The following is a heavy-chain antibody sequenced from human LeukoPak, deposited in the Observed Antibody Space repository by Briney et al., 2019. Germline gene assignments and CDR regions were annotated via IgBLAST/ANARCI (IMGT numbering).Heavy chain of an antibody. V-gene: IGHV4-34*01. J-gene: IGHJ3*01. Sequence: PSETLSLTCAVYGGSFSGYYWSWIRQPPGKGLEWIGEINHSGSTNYNPSLKSRVTISVDTSKNQFSLELSSVTAADTAVYYCARREKYQMLYAFDLWGQGTMVTVSS. CDR1: GGSFSGYY. CDR3: ARREKYQMLYAFDL. CDR2: INHSGST. D-gene: IGHD2-2*01.